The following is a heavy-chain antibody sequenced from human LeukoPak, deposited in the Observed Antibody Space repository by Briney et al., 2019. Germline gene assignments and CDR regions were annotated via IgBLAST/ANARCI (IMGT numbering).Heavy chain of an antibody. D-gene: IGHD4-23*01. CDR1: GFTFSSYW. CDR3: ATLAPDYGNNLGLNY. J-gene: IGHJ4*02. Sequence: PGGSLRLSCAASGFTFSSYWMSWVRQAPGKGLEWVANIKQDGSEKYYVDSVKGRFTISRDNAKNTLFLQMNSLRAEDTAVYYCATLAPDYGNNLGLNYWGQGTLVTVSS. V-gene: IGHV3-7*02. CDR2: IKQDGSEK.